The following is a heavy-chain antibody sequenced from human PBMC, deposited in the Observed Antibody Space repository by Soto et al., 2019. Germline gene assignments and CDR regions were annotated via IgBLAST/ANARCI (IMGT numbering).Heavy chain of an antibody. D-gene: IGHD6-6*01. J-gene: IGHJ6*02. CDR3: ARAVPEYSTPMLMDV. Sequence: QLQLQESGSGLVKPSQTLSLTCAVSGGSISSGGYSWSWIRQPPGKGLEWIGYIYHSGSTYYNPSLKSRVTISVHRSKNQFSLKLSSVTAADTAVYYCARAVPEYSTPMLMDVWGQGTTVTVSS. V-gene: IGHV4-30-2*01. CDR2: IYHSGST. CDR1: GGSISSGGYS.